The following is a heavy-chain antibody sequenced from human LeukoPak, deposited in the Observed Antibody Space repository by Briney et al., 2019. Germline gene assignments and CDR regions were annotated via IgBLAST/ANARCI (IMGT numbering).Heavy chain of an antibody. J-gene: IGHJ4*02. CDR1: GGSISSYY. D-gene: IGHD6-19*01. CDR2: IYYSGST. Sequence: SETLSLTCTVSGGSISSYYWSWIRQPPGKGLEWNGYIYYSGSTNYNPSLKSRVTISVDTSKNQFSLKLSSVTAAGTAVYYCARDREGRGSGWLFDSWGQGTLVTVSS. CDR3: ARDREGRGSGWLFDS. V-gene: IGHV4-59*01.